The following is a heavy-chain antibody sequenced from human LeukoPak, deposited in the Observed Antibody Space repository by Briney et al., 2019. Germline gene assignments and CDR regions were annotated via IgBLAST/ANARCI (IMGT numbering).Heavy chain of an antibody. CDR1: GFTFSRYS. V-gene: IGHV3-48*02. CDR3: ARAWLDDFGGFDP. Sequence: PGGSLRLSCTVSGFTFSRYSMNWVRQAPGKGLEWVSYISRSGTTTYYGDSVKGRFSISRDNGKNSLSLQMNALRDEDTAVYFCARAWLDDFGGFDPWGQGTQVTVSS. CDR2: ISRSGTTT. J-gene: IGHJ5*02. D-gene: IGHD6-19*01.